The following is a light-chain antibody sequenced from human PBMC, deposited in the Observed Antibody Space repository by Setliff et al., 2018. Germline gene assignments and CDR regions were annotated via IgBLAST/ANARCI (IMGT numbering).Light chain of an antibody. CDR3: YSYAGGDTYAI. J-gene: IGLJ2*01. CDR1: SSDVGAYDY. V-gene: IGLV2-23*02. CDR2: DVN. Sequence: QSALTQPASVSGSPGQSITISCSGTSSDVGAYDYVSWYQKHPDKAPKLIIYDVNKRPSGVSNRFSGSKSVNTASLTISGLQAEDEGDYYCYSYAGGDTYAIFGGGTK.